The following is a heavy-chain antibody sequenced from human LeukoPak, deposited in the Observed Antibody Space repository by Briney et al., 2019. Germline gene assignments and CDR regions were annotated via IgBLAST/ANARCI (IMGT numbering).Heavy chain of an antibody. CDR2: IWSDGNNK. J-gene: IGHJ6*02. D-gene: IGHD3-16*01. CDR3: ARDMTYYYGMDV. CDR1: GFTFSSFG. V-gene: IGHV3-33*01. Sequence: GGSLRLSCAASGFTFSSFGMHWVRQAPGKGLEWVAVIWSDGNNKYYADSVKGRFTISRDNSKNTLYLQMNSLRAEDTAVYYCARDMTYYYGMDVWGQGTTVTVSS.